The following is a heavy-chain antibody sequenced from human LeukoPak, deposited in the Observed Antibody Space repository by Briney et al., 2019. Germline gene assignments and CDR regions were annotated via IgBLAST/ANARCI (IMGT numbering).Heavy chain of an antibody. CDR1: GFTVSSNY. J-gene: IGHJ4*02. V-gene: IGHV3-21*01. Sequence: PGGSLRLSCAASGFTVSSNYMSWVRQAPGKGLEWVSSISSSSSYIYYADSVKGRFTISRDNAKNSLYLQMNSLRAEDTAVYYCARDYDYVWGSYRYIYFDYWGQGTLVTVSS. CDR3: ARDYDYVWGSYRYIYFDY. CDR2: ISSSSSYI. D-gene: IGHD3-16*02.